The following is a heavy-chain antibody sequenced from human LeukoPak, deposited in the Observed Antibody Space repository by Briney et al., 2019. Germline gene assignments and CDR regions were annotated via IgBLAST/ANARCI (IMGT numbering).Heavy chain of an antibody. Sequence: GGSLRLSCAASGLTFGSYSMNWVRQAPGKGLEWVSYISSSSSYRYYADSVKGRFTISRDNAKNSLYLQMNSLRAEDTAVYYCAREVAGGFDYWGQGTLVTVSS. CDR2: ISSSSSYR. CDR1: GLTFGSYS. CDR3: AREVAGGFDY. J-gene: IGHJ4*02. V-gene: IGHV3-21*06. D-gene: IGHD6-19*01.